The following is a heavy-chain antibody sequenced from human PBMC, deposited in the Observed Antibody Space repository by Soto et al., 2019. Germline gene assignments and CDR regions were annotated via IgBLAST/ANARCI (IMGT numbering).Heavy chain of an antibody. V-gene: IGHV3-48*03. Sequence: PGGSLRLSCEASGFTFSSYEMNWVRQAPGKGLEWVSYISSSGSTIYYADSVKGRFTISRDNAKNSLYLQMNSLRAEDTAVYYCARPYCSSTSCYGDFDYWGQGTLVTVSS. CDR3: ARPYCSSTSCYGDFDY. CDR1: GFTFSSYE. J-gene: IGHJ4*02. D-gene: IGHD2-2*01. CDR2: ISSSGSTI.